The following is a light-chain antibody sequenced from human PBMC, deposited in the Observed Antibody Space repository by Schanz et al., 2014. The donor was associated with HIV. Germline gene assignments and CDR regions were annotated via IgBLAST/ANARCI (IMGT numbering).Light chain of an antibody. CDR2: GAS. V-gene: IGKV3-15*01. Sequence: EIVMTQSPATLSVSPGERATLSCRSSQSVGSNLAWYQQTPGQAPRLLIYGASTRATGIPARFSGSGSGTDFTLTISRLEPEDFAVYYCQQYGSSPGTFGQGTKLEIK. J-gene: IGKJ2*01. CDR3: QQYGSSPGT. CDR1: QSVGSN.